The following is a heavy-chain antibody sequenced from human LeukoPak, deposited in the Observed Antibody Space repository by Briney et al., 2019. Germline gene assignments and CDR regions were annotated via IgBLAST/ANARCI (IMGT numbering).Heavy chain of an antibody. CDR2: IIPILGIA. CDR3: ARADSSLGGYGYYFDY. Sequence: ASVKVSCKASGGTFSSYAISWVRQAPGQGLEWMGRIIPILGIANYAQKFQGRVTITADKSTSTAYMELSSLRSEDTAVYYCARADSSLGGYGYYFDYWGQGTLVTVSS. J-gene: IGHJ4*02. V-gene: IGHV1-69*04. CDR1: GGTFSSYA. D-gene: IGHD5-12*01.